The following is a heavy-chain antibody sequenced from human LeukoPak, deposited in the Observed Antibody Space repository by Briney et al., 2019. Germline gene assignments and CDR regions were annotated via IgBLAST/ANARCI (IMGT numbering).Heavy chain of an antibody. CDR1: GGSISSSSYY. D-gene: IGHD6-19*01. V-gene: IGHV4-39*01. Sequence: KASETLSLTCTVSGGSISSSSYYWGWIRQPPGKGLEWIGSIYYSGNTYYNPSFKSRVTISVDTSKNQFSLNLSSVTAADTAVYYCARTASGYLQWLVLNYWGQGTLVTVSS. CDR2: IYYSGNT. J-gene: IGHJ4*02. CDR3: ARTASGYLQWLVLNY.